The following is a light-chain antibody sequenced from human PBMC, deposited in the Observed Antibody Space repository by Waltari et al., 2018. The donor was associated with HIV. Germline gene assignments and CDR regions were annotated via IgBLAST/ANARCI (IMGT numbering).Light chain of an antibody. V-gene: IGLV1-47*01. CDR1: TANIGSNY. J-gene: IGLJ2*01. Sequence: SVLTQPPSASGTPGQRVTISCPGSTANIGSNYVFWYQHRPGTAPKLLIHRNDHRPSGVPDRFSGSTSGTSASLAISGLRSEDEADYYCVAWDDSLRGVLFGGGTKVAVL. CDR3: VAWDDSLRGVL. CDR2: RND.